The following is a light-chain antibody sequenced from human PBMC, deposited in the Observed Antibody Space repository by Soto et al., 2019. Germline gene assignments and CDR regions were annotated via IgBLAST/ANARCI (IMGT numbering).Light chain of an antibody. Sequence: EIVMTQSPVTLSVSPGERATLSCRASQSVRSNLAWYQQKPGQAPSLLIYGAFTRATGIPTRFSGTGSGTEFTLTISSLQYEDFELYYCQQYNDWPLTLGQGTKVDIK. CDR2: GAF. CDR1: QSVRSN. J-gene: IGKJ1*01. CDR3: QQYNDWPLT. V-gene: IGKV3-15*01.